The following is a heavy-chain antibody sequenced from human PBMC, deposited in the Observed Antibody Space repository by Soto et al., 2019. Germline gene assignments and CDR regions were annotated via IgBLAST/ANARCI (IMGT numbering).Heavy chain of an antibody. CDR2: IIPILGIA. CDR3: ARVATFDDAFDI. D-gene: IGHD5-12*01. Sequence: QVQLVQSGAEVKKPGSSVKVSCKASGGTFSSYTISWVRQAPGQGLEWMGRIIPILGIANYAQKFQGRVTITADKSTSTAYMELSSLRSEDTAVYYCARVATFDDAFDIWGQGTMVTVSS. CDR1: GGTFSSYT. V-gene: IGHV1-69*02. J-gene: IGHJ3*02.